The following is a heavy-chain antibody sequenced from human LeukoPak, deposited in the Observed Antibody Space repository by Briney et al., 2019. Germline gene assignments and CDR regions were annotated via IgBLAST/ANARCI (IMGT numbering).Heavy chain of an antibody. CDR1: DGSMSGSSFF. CDR2: IYNSGST. V-gene: IGHV4-39*07. Sequence: SETLSLTCSVSDGSMSGSSFFWGFWVWIRQSPGKGLEWIGSIYNSGSTYYNPSLKSRVTISVDTSNNQFSLNLSSVTVADTAVYFCARDVGRGNWNYDSYMDVWGKGTTVTVSS. CDR3: ARDVGRGNWNYDSYMDV. D-gene: IGHD1-20*01. J-gene: IGHJ6*03.